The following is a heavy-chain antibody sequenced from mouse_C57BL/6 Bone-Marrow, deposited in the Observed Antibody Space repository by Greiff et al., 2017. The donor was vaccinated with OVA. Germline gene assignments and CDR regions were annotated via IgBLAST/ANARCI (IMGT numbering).Heavy chain of an antibody. Sequence: VQGVESGGGLVKPGGSLKLSCSASGFTFSSYAMSWVRQTPVKRLAWVATISDGGSFTYYPDNVKGRFTISRDNSKNNLYLQMSHLKSEDTAMYCCNYIDYWGQGTTLPVSS. CDR3: NYIDY. J-gene: IGHJ2*01. V-gene: IGHV5-4*01. CDR1: GFTFSSYA. CDR2: ISDGGSFT.